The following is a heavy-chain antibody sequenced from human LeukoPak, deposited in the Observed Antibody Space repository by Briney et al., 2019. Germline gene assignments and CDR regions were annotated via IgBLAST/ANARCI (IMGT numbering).Heavy chain of an antibody. Sequence: GGSLRLSCTASGFIFTSYGMHWVRQAPGKGLEWVAGLSHDGSNKYYTDSVRGRLTISRDNSKNTLYLQMNSLRAEDTGVYYCVRAPATNEWRCMDYWGQGTLVTVSS. V-gene: IGHV3-30*03. CDR2: LSHDGSNK. J-gene: IGHJ4*02. CDR1: GFIFTSYG. CDR3: VRAPATNEWRCMDY. D-gene: IGHD2-8*02.